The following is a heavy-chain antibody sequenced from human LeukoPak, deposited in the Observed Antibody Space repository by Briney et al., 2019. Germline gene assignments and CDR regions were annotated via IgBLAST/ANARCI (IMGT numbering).Heavy chain of an antibody. Sequence: GGSLRLSCAASGFSFSVYWMHWVRQAPGKGTVWVSRIKTDGSITDYADFVKGRFTISRDNAKNSLYLQMNSLRAEDTAVYYCAELGITMIGGVWGKGTTVTISS. CDR3: AELGITMIGGV. D-gene: IGHD3-10*02. CDR2: IKTDGSIT. V-gene: IGHV3-74*01. CDR1: GFSFSVYW. J-gene: IGHJ6*04.